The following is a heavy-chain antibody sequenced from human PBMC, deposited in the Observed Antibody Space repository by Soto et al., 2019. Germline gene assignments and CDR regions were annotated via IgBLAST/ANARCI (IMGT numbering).Heavy chain of an antibody. Sequence: SETLSLTCTVSGCSISSYYWSWIRQPPGKGLEWIGYIYYSGSTNYNPSLKSRVTISVDTSKNQFSLKLSSVTAADTAVYYCASGRAGPGHYWGQGTLVTVSS. CDR3: ASGRAGPGHY. V-gene: IGHV4-59*01. CDR1: GCSISSYY. D-gene: IGHD1-1*01. CDR2: IYYSGST. J-gene: IGHJ4*02.